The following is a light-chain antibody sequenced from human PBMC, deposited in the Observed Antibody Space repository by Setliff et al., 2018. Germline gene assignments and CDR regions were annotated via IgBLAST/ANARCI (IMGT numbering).Light chain of an antibody. V-gene: IGLV2-23*02. CDR2: DVS. Sequence: QSALTQPASVSGSPGQSITISCTGTSNDVGGYNYVSWYQQHPGKAPKLMIYDVSKRPSGVSNRFSGSKSGNTASLTISGLQAEDEADYYCCSYAGSSTLFGGGTKVTVL. CDR3: CSYAGSSTL. J-gene: IGLJ2*01. CDR1: SNDVGGYNY.